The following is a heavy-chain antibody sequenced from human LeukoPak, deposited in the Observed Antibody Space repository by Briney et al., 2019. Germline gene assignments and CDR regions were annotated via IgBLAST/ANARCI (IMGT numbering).Heavy chain of an antibody. Sequence: GGSLRLYCAASGFTFSSYAMRWVRQAPGKGLEWVSAISGSGGSTYYADSVKGRFIISRDNSKNTLYLQMNSLRAEDTAVYYCAKVADYYGSGSCDYWGQGTLVTVSS. V-gene: IGHV3-23*01. CDR2: ISGSGGST. J-gene: IGHJ4*02. D-gene: IGHD3-10*01. CDR3: AKVADYYGSGSCDY. CDR1: GFTFSSYA.